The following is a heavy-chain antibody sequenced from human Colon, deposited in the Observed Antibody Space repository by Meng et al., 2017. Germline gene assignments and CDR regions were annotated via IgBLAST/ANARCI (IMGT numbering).Heavy chain of an antibody. CDR2: IYYSGST. V-gene: IGHV4-39*07. Sequence: QVQLQESGPGLVKPSETLSLTCTVSGGSITSSGYYWAWVRQPPGRGLEWIGSIYYSGSTNYNPSLKSRVIISVDTSKNQFSLKLSSVAAADTAVYYCARCLAEAFDIWGQGTMVTVSS. CDR1: GGSITSSGYY. D-gene: IGHD5/OR15-5a*01. CDR3: ARCLAEAFDI. J-gene: IGHJ3*02.